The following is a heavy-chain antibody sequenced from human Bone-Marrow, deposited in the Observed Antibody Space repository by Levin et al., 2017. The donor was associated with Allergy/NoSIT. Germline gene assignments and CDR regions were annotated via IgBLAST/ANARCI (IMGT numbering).Heavy chain of an antibody. J-gene: IGHJ6*02. D-gene: IGHD2-2*01. CDR1: GFIFNNYA. Sequence: GGSLRLSCAASGFIFNNYAMSWVRQAPGKGLEWVSAISSSGGGTYFADSVRGRFTISRDNSINTLYLQMNSLRAEDTAVYFCARHPGLGYCLTSSCPSNGMDVWGQGTTVTVSS. CDR3: ARHPGLGYCLTSSCPSNGMDV. CDR2: ISSSGGGT. V-gene: IGHV3-23*01.